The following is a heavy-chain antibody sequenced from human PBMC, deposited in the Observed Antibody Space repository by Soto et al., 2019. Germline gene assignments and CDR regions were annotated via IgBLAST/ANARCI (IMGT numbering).Heavy chain of an antibody. J-gene: IGHJ3*02. Sequence: GGSLRLSCAASGFTFSSYSMNWVRQAPGKGLEWVSSISSSSSYIYYADSVKGRFTISRDNAKNSLYLQMNSLRAEDTAVYYCARDWRSITHCGGDCLKVDAFDIWGQGTMVTVSS. CDR1: GFTFSSYS. CDR3: ARDWRSITHCGGDCLKVDAFDI. CDR2: ISSSSSYI. D-gene: IGHD2-21*02. V-gene: IGHV3-21*01.